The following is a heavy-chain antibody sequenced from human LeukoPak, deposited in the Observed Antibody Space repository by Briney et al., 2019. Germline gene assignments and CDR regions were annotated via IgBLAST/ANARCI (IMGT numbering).Heavy chain of an antibody. V-gene: IGHV4-4*07. CDR3: ARGLRYWYFDL. CDR2: IFSSGSN. J-gene: IGHJ2*01. Sequence: PSETLSLTCTVSGGSFNSYCWTWIRQPAGKGLGWIGRIFSSGSNNYNPSLKSRVTMSVDTSKNQFSLKLSSVTAADTAVYYCARGLRYWYFDLWGRGTLVTVSP. CDR1: GGSFNSYC.